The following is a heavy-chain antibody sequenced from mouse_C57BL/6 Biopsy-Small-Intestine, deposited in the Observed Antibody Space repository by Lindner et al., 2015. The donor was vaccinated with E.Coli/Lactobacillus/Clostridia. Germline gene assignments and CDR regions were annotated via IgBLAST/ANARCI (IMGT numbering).Heavy chain of an antibody. J-gene: IGHJ1*03. CDR3: SRGGYGSSYGYFDV. D-gene: IGHD1-1*01. Sequence: VQLQESGAELVKPGASVKISCKASGYAFSSYWMSWVKQRPGEGLEWIGQIYPGDGDTNNNGKFKGKATLTADKSSSTAYMQLSSLTSEDSAVYFCSRGGYGSSYGYFDVWGTGTTVTVSS. CDR2: IYPGDGDT. CDR1: GYAFSSYW. V-gene: IGHV1-80*01.